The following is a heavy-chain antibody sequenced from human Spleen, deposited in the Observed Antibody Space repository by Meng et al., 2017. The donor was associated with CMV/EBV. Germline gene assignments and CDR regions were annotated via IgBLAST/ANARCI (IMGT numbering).Heavy chain of an antibody. D-gene: IGHD2-15*01. V-gene: IGHV4-39*07. CDR2: IYYSGST. CDR1: GGSISSSSYY. J-gene: IGHJ5*02. Sequence: HRPLRESGPGLVKPSETRPPTCTVLGGSISSSSYYWGWIRQPPGKGLEWIGSIYYSGSTYYNPSLKSRVTISVDTSKNQFSLKLSSVTAADTAVYYCARDRGVVVVAVGRWFDPWGQGTLVTVSS. CDR3: ARDRGVVVVAVGRWFDP.